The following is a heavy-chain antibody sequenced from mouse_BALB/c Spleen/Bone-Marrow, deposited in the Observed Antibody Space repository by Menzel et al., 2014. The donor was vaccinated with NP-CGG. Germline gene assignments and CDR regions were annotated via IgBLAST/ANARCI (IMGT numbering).Heavy chain of an antibody. CDR3: ARSTMITEGFAY. D-gene: IGHD2-4*01. J-gene: IGHJ3*01. V-gene: IGHV2-9*02. Sequence: VKLVDSGPGLVAPSQSLSFTCTVSGFSLTTYGVHWVRQPPGKGLEWLGVIWAGGSTNYNSALMSRLSISKDNSKSQVFLKMNSLQTDDTAMYYCARSTMITEGFAYWGQGTLVTVSA. CDR2: IWAGGST. CDR1: GFSLTTYG.